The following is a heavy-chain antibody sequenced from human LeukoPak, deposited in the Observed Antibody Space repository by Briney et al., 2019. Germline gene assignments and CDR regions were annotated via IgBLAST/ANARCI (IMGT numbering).Heavy chain of an antibody. CDR1: GFTFSSCD. Sequence: GGSLRLSCAASGFTFSSCDVSWVRQAPGKGLEWVSGISSSGANTHYADSVRGRFTIPRDNSNNTLYLQMASLRAEDTAIYYCAKDSSMWFGILVNYFDYLGQGTLVTVSS. CDR2: ISSSGANT. V-gene: IGHV3-23*01. D-gene: IGHD3-10*01. J-gene: IGHJ4*02. CDR3: AKDSSMWFGILVNYFDY.